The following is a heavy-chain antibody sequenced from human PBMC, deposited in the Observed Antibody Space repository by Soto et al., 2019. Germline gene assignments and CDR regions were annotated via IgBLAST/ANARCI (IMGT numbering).Heavy chain of an antibody. V-gene: IGHV3-7*01. CDR2: IKQDGSEK. D-gene: IGHD6-19*01. J-gene: IGHJ6*02. CDR3: ARDADASGWYHYGMDV. Sequence: GGSLRLSCAASGFTLSPYWMNWVRQAPGKGLEWVANIKQDGSEKYSVDSVKGRFIISRDNAKNSLYLQLNSLRAEDTAVYFCARDADASGWYHYGMDVWGQGXLVTV. CDR1: GFTLSPYW.